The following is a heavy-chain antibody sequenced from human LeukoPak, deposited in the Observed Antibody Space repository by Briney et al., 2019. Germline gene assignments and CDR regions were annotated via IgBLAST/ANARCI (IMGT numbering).Heavy chain of an antibody. Sequence: GGSLRLSCAASGFTFSSYALSWVRQAPGKGLDWVSSISDSGDNTYYADSVKGRFTISRDNSKNTLYLQMNSLRAEDTAVYYCARGLHDSSGYYPTLLDYWGQGTLVTVSS. CDR2: ISDSGDNT. CDR1: GFTFSSYA. J-gene: IGHJ4*02. D-gene: IGHD3-22*01. V-gene: IGHV3-23*01. CDR3: ARGLHDSSGYYPTLLDY.